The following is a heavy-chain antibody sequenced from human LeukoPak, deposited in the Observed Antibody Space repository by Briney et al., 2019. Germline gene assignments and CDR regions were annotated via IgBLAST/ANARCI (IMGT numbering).Heavy chain of an antibody. CDR2: ISGSGGST. D-gene: IGHD3-22*01. V-gene: IGHV3-23*01. J-gene: IGHJ4*02. CDR1: GFTFSSYA. CDR3: AKVGAYDSSGYYEEYYFDY. Sequence: PGGSLRLSCAASGFTFSSYAMSWVRQAPGKGLEWVSAISGSGGSTYYADSVKGRFTISRDNSKNTLYLQMNSLRAEDTAVYYCAKVGAYDSSGYYEEYYFDYWGQGTLVTVSS.